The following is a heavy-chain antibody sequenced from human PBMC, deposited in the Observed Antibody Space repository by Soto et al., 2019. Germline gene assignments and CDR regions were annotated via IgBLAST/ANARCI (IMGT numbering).Heavy chain of an antibody. Sequence: QVQLQRWGAGLLTPSATLSLTCAVYGGSFSGYYWSWIRQPPGKGLEWIGEINHSGSTNYNPSLKSRVTISVDTSKNQFSLKLSSVTAADTAVYYCARGTGRYDDGMDVWGQGTTVTVS. CDR1: GGSFSGYY. J-gene: IGHJ6*02. V-gene: IGHV4-34*01. CDR3: ARGTGRYDDGMDV. CDR2: INHSGST.